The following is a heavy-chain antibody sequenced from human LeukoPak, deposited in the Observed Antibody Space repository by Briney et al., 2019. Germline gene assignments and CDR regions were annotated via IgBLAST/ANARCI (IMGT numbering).Heavy chain of an antibody. CDR2: INHSGST. J-gene: IGHJ5*02. D-gene: IGHD2-2*01. CDR3: ARDCGSTSCYFP. V-gene: IGHV4-34*01. Sequence: SETLSLTCAVYGGSFSGYYWSWIRQPPGKGLEWIGEINHSGSTNYNPSLKSRVTISVDTSKNQFSLKLSSVTAADTAVYYCARDCGSTSCYFPWGQGTLVTVSS. CDR1: GGSFSGYY.